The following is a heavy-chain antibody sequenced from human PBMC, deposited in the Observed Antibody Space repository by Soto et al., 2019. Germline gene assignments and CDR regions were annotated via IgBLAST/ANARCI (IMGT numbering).Heavy chain of an antibody. CDR3: AHRVLCTVFRLVTTTAIYFDF. J-gene: IGHJ4*02. V-gene: IGHV2-5*02. D-gene: IGHD3-3*01. CDR2: IYWDDDK. Sequence: QITLNESGPTQVKPRQTLTLTCTFSGFSLTTSGVGVGWIRQSPGKAPEWLALIYWDDDKRYSPSLKSRLTIPNETSKNQEVLTMADLDPADTATYYCAHRVLCTVFRLVTTTAIYFDFWGQGTPVAVSS. CDR1: GFSLTTSGVG.